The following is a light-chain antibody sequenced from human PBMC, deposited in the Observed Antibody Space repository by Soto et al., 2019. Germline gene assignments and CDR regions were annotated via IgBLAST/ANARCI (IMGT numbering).Light chain of an antibody. V-gene: IGKV3-15*01. CDR3: QQYFWLAPT. CDR2: GAS. Sequence: EIVMTQSPATLSVSPGERAALSCRASQSLTSYLAWFQQKPGQAPSLLIYGASTRATGIPDRFSGSGSGTGIPLPLNRLPAEDFSVFFWQQYFWLAPTFGGGTKVEIK. CDR1: QSLTSY. J-gene: IGKJ4*01.